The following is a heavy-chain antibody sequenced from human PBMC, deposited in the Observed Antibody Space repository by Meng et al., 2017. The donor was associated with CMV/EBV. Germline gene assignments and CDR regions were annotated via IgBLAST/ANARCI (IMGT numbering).Heavy chain of an antibody. CDR1: GFTFSSYE. V-gene: IGHV3-48*03. D-gene: IGHD2-2*01. CDR2: ISSSGSTI. CDR3: ASWGGVVPARGY. J-gene: IGHJ4*02. Sequence: GGSLRLSCAASGFTFSSYEMNWVRQAPGKGLEWVSYISSSGSTIYYADSVKGRFTISRDNAKNSLYLQMNSLRAEDTAVYYCASWGGVVPARGYWGQGTLVTVSS.